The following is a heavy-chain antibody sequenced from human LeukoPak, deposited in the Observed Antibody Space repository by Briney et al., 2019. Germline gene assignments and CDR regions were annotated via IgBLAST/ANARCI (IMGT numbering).Heavy chain of an antibody. Sequence: SGTLSLTCAVSGGSISSSNWWSWVRQPPGKGLEWIGEIYHSGSTNYNPSLKSRVTISVDKSKNQFSLKLSSVTAADTAVYYCARDALAGEKPEYFFDYWGQGTLVTVSS. J-gene: IGHJ4*02. CDR1: GGSISSSNW. CDR3: ARDALAGEKPEYFFDY. V-gene: IGHV4-4*02. CDR2: IYHSGST.